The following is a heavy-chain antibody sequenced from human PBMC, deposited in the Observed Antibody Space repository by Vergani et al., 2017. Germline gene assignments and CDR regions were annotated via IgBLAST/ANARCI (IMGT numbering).Heavy chain of an antibody. CDR3: ARNPYCGGDCYSDAFDM. V-gene: IGHV4-59*01. CDR1: GGSISSYY. Sequence: QVQLQESGPGLVKPSETLSLTCTVSGGSISSYYWSWIRQPPGKGLEWSGYIYYSGSTNYNPSLKGRVTISVDTSKNQFSLKLSSVTAADTAVYYCARNPYCGGDCYSDAFDMWGQGTMVTVSS. CDR2: IYYSGST. D-gene: IGHD2-21*02. J-gene: IGHJ3*02.